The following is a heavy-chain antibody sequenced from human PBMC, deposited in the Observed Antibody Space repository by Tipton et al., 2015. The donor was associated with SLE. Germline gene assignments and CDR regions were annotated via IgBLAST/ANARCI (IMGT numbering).Heavy chain of an antibody. CDR3: AKSAYGSASQPYYGMDV. J-gene: IGHJ6*02. D-gene: IGHD6-6*01. V-gene: IGHV3-30*02. CDR2: LQFDGSQE. CDR1: GFTFSDYG. Sequence: SLRLSCVASGFTFSDYGMHWVRQAPGKGLEWVTFLQFDGSQEYYVESVKGRSTISRDNSMNTLYLQMNSLRPEDTAVYYCAKSAYGSASQPYYGMDVWGLGTTVIVSS.